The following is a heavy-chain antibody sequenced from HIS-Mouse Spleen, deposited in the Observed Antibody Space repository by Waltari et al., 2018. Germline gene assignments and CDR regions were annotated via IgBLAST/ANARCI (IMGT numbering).Heavy chain of an antibody. V-gene: IGHV4-39*07. Sequence: QLHLQESGPGLVKPSETLSLTCTVSGGSISSSSHYWGWIRQPPGQGLEWIGSIYYGGSTYYNPSLKSRVTISVDTSKNQFSLKLSSVTAADTAVYYCARLTAAGTYWGQGTLVTVSS. J-gene: IGHJ4*02. CDR2: IYYGGST. D-gene: IGHD6-13*01. CDR3: ARLTAAGTY. CDR1: GGSISSSSHY.